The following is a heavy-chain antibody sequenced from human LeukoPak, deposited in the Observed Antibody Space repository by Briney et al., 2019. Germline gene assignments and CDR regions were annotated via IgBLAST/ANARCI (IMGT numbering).Heavy chain of an antibody. V-gene: IGHV4-39*07. J-gene: IGHJ4*02. Sequence: PSETLSPTCSVSGDSISGFYWGWIRQPPGKALEWLGSVYYSGTTSYNPSLKSRVTISVDMSKNHFSLRLRSVTAADTAMYYCARGTLYRGWSYYLDFWGQGSQVTVSS. CDR2: VYYSGTT. D-gene: IGHD6-19*01. CDR1: GDSISGFY. CDR3: ARGTLYRGWSYYLDF.